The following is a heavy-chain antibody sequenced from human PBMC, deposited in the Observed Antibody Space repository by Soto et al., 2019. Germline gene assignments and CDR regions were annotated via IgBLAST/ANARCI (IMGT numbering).Heavy chain of an antibody. CDR2: ISAYNGNT. Sequence: ASVKVSCKASGYTFTSYGISWVRQAPGQGLEWMGWISAYNGNTNHAQKLQGRVTMTTDTSTSTAYMELRSLRSDDTAVYYCARDRRNPPWYYYGSGSPDYYMDVWGKGTTVTVSS. CDR1: GYTFTSYG. D-gene: IGHD3-10*01. CDR3: ARDRRNPPWYYYGSGSPDYYMDV. J-gene: IGHJ6*03. V-gene: IGHV1-18*01.